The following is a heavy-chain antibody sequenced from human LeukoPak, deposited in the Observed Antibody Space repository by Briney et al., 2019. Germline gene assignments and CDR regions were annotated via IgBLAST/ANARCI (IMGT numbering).Heavy chain of an antibody. CDR2: ITPLFGTA. D-gene: IGHD1-26*01. CDR1: GGTFIKYT. J-gene: IGHJ4*02. CDR3: ATGPVGAHFDY. V-gene: IGHV1-69*13. Sequence: GASVKVSCKASGGTFIKYTISWVRQRPGQGLEWMGGITPLFGTANYAQKFQGRVTITADESASTAYMELSSLRSEDTAVYYCATGPVGAHFDYWGQGTLVTVSS.